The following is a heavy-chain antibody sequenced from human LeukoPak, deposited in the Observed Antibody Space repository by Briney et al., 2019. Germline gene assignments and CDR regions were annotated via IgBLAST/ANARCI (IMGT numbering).Heavy chain of an antibody. D-gene: IGHD1-26*01. CDR2: INHSGST. J-gene: IGHJ4*02. Sequence: SETLSLTCAVHGGSFSGYYWSWIRQPPGKGLEWIGEINHSGSTNYNPSLKSRVTISVDTSKNQFSLKLSSVTAADTAVYYCARGPGAAARSIGHWGQGTLVTVSS. CDR1: GGSFSGYY. CDR3: ARGPGAAARSIGH. V-gene: IGHV4-34*01.